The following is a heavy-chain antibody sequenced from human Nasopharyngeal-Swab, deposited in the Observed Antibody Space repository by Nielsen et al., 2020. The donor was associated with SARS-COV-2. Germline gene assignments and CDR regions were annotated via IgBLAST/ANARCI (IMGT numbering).Heavy chain of an antibody. CDR1: GFTFSRYA. Sequence: GGSLRLSCAASGFTFSRYAMNWVRQAPGKGLEWVSLISGDGGSTYYADSVKGRFTISRDNSKNSLYLQMNSLRTEDTALYYCARALHQYNWNYLYYWGQGTLVTVSS. CDR3: ARALHQYNWNYLYY. D-gene: IGHD1-7*01. V-gene: IGHV3-43*02. CDR2: ISGDGGST. J-gene: IGHJ4*02.